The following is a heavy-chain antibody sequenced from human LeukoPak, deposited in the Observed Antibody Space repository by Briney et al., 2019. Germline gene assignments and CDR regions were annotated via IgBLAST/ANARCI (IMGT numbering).Heavy chain of an antibody. CDR2: IYYSGST. D-gene: IGHD2/OR15-2a*01. J-gene: IGHJ4*02. V-gene: IGHV4-39*01. Sequence: SETLSLTCTVSGGSISSSSYYWGWIRQPPGKGLEWIGSIYYSGSTYYNPSLKSRVTISVDTSKNQFSLKLSSVTAADTAVYYCARTPRNLLDYWGQGTLVTVSS. CDR1: GGSISSSSYY. CDR3: ARTPRNLLDY.